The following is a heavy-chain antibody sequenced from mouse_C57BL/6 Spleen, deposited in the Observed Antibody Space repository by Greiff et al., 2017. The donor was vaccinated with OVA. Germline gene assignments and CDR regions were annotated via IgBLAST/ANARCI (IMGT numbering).Heavy chain of an antibody. CDR2: ISDGGSYT. D-gene: IGHD2-4*01. CDR3: AREWYDYDHAWFAY. J-gene: IGHJ3*01. Sequence: EVQGVESGGGLVKPGGSLKLSCAASGFTFSSYAMSWVRQTPEKRLEWVATISDGGSYTYYPDNVKGRFTISRDNAKNNLYLQMSHLKSEDTAMYYCAREWYDYDHAWFAYWGQGTLVTVSA. CDR1: GFTFSSYA. V-gene: IGHV5-4*01.